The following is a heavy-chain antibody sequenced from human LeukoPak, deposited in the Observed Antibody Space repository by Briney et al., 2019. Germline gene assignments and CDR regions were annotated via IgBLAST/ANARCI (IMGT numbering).Heavy chain of an antibody. Sequence: PSETLSLTCAVYGGSFSGYYWSWIRQPPGKGLEWLGEINHSGSTNYNPSLKSRVTISVDTSKSQFSLKLSSVTAADTAVYYCARPIQQLVHVRSRQPSKQYYFDYWGQGTLVTVSS. V-gene: IGHV4-34*01. J-gene: IGHJ4*02. CDR3: ARPIQQLVHVRSRQPSKQYYFDY. CDR1: GGSFSGYY. D-gene: IGHD6-13*01. CDR2: INHSGST.